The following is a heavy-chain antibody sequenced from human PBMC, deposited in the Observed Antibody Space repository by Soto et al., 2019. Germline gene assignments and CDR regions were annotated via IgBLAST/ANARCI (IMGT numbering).Heavy chain of an antibody. J-gene: IGHJ4*02. CDR1: GFTFSYFW. Sequence: GGSLRLSCAASGFTFSYFWMSWVRQAPGKGLEWLSYIRSDSSAIYYADSVKGRFTISRDDAKNSLYLQMDSLRDEDTAVYYCATDLSRVPTAYWGRGTLVTVSS. D-gene: IGHD3-3*01. CDR3: ATDLSRVPTAY. V-gene: IGHV3-48*02. CDR2: IRSDSSAI.